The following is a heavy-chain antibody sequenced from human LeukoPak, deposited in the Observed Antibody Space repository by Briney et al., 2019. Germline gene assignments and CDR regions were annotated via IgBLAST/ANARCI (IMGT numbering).Heavy chain of an antibody. CDR3: ARDDYGDSGPLFDY. Sequence: GGSLRLSCAASGFTFSSYNMNWVRRAPGRGLEWVSTIRTNGAGTHYADSVRGRFTISRDDSKNTLYLQMDSLRAEDTAVYYCARDDYGDSGPLFDYWGQGTLVTVSS. CDR2: IRTNGAGT. CDR1: GFTFSSYN. J-gene: IGHJ4*02. D-gene: IGHD4-17*01. V-gene: IGHV3-23*01.